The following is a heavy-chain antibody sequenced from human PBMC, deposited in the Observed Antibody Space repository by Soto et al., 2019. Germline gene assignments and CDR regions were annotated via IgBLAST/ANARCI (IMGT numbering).Heavy chain of an antibody. V-gene: IGHV3-23*01. J-gene: IGHJ6*02. CDR3: AKDAPGYYDSSGYYLGYYYYGMDV. Sequence: GGSLRLSCAASGFTFSSYAMSWVRQAPGKGLEWVSAISGSGGSTYYADSVKGRFTISRDNSKNTLYLQMNSLRAEDTAVYYCAKDAPGYYDSSGYYLGYYYYGMDVWGQGTTVTVSS. CDR1: GFTFSSYA. D-gene: IGHD3-22*01. CDR2: ISGSGGST.